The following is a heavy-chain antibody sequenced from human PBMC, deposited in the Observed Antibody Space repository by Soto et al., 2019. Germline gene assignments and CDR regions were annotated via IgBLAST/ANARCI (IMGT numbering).Heavy chain of an antibody. V-gene: IGHV4-39*01. J-gene: IGHJ6*02. CDR3: ARRLYYDSSGFEGGGMDV. CDR2: IYYSGST. D-gene: IGHD3-22*01. Sequence: ASETLSLTCTVSGGSISSSSYYWGWIRQPPGKGLEWIGSIYYSGSTYYNPSLKSRVTISVDTSKNQFSLKLSSVTAADTAVYYCARRLYYDSSGFEGGGMDVWGQGTTVTVCS. CDR1: GGSISSSSYY.